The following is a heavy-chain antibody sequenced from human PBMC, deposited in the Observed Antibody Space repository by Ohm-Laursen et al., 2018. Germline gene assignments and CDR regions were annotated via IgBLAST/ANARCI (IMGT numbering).Heavy chain of an antibody. CDR2: ISGSGGST. CDR1: GFTFTDYY. Sequence: SLRLSCTASGFTFTDYYMTWIRQAPGKGLEWVSAISGSGGSTYYADSVKGRFTISRDNSKNTLYLQMNSLRAEDTAVYHCARELEHDYWGQGTLVTVSS. CDR3: ARELEHDY. D-gene: IGHD1/OR15-1a*01. J-gene: IGHJ4*02. V-gene: IGHV3-23*01.